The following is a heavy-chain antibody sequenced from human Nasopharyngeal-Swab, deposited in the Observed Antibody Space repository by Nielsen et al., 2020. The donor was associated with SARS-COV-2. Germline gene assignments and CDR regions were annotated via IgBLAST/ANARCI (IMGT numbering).Heavy chain of an antibody. CDR3: AKQLAAAGPPGALDI. Sequence: WIRQPPGKGLEWIGSIYYSGSTYYNPSLKSRVTISVDTSKNQFSLKLSSVTAADTAVYYCAKQLAAAGPPGALDIWGQGTMVTVSS. D-gene: IGHD6-13*01. V-gene: IGHV4-39*01. J-gene: IGHJ3*02. CDR2: IYYSGST.